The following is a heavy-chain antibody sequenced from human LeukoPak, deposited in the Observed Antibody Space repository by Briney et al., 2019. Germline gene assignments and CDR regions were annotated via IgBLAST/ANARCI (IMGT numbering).Heavy chain of an antibody. CDR2: IYSGGST. CDR3: ARSGYSSSQLYYYYYMDV. J-gene: IGHJ6*03. V-gene: IGHV3-53*01. D-gene: IGHD6-13*01. CDR1: GFTFSSYS. Sequence: GGSLRLSCAASGFTFSSYSMNWVRQAPGKGLEWVSVIYSGGSTYYADSVKGRFTISRDNSKNTLYLQMNSLRAEDTAVYYCARSGYSSSQLYYYYYMDVWGKGTTVTISS.